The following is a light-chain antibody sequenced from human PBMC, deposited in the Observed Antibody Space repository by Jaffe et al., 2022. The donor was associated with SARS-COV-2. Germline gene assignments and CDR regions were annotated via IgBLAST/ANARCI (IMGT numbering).Light chain of an antibody. CDR1: QGISSY. Sequence: DIQMTQSPSSLSAFVGDRVTITCRASQGISSYLAWYQQKPGKAPKLLIYAASTLQAGVPSRFSGGGSGTDFTLTISSLQPEDVATYYCQKYNSAPQMFGQGTKVEIK. CDR2: AAS. CDR3: QKYNSAPQM. J-gene: IGKJ1*01. V-gene: IGKV1-27*01.